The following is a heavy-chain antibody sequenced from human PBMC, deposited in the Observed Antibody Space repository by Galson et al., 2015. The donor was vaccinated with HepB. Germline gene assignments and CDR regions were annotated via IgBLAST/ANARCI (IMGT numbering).Heavy chain of an antibody. CDR2: IYYSGST. J-gene: IGHJ4*02. CDR3: ARGRITMVRGVNFDY. D-gene: IGHD3-10*01. CDR1: GGSISSYY. Sequence: LSLTCTVSGGSISSYYWSWIRQPPGKGLEWIGYIYYSGSTNYNPSLKSRVTISVDTSKNQFSLKLSSVTAADTAVYYCARGRITMVRGVNFDYWGQGTLVTVSS. V-gene: IGHV4-59*01.